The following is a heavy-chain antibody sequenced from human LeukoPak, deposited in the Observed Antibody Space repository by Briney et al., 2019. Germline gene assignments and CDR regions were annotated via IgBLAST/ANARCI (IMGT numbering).Heavy chain of an antibody. V-gene: IGHV4-30-2*01. CDR1: GASISSGGYS. D-gene: IGHD6-13*01. CDR3: ARARVPIAAAGTGWFDP. J-gene: IGHJ5*02. CDR2: IYHSGST. Sequence: PSQTLSLTCAVSGASISSGGYSCSWIWQPPEKGLEWIGYIYHSGSTYYNPSLKSRVTISVDRSKNQFSLKLSPVTAADTAVYYCARARVPIAAAGTGWFDPWGQGTLVTVSS.